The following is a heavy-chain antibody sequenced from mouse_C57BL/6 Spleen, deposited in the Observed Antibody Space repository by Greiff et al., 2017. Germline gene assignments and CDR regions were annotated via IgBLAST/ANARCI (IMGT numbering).Heavy chain of an antibody. CDR1: GFTFSDYG. Sequence: EVQGVESGGGLVKPGGSLKLSCAASGFTFSDYGMHWVRQAPEKGLEWVAYISSGSSTIYYADTVKGRFTISRDNAKNTLFLQMTSLGSEDTAMYYCARPYHGNYYYAMDYWGQGTSVTVSS. V-gene: IGHV5-17*01. CDR3: ARPYHGNYYYAMDY. CDR2: ISSGSSTI. J-gene: IGHJ4*01. D-gene: IGHD5-1-1*01.